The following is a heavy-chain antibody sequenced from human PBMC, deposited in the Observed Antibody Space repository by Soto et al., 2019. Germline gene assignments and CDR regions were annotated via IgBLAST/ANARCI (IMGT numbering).Heavy chain of an antibody. Sequence: EVQLVESGGGLVQPGESLRLSCAVSGFSFSDYNMNWVRQAPGKGLEGVSYINSNGDVNYYADSVRGRFTISRDNAKNSVYLQMNSLTDGDTAVYYCARDGPVVAAFTPKPYYFDYWGRGTLVTVSS. D-gene: IGHD6-25*01. CDR1: GFSFSDYN. J-gene: IGHJ4*02. V-gene: IGHV3-48*02. CDR2: INSNGDVN. CDR3: ARDGPVVAAFTPKPYYFDY.